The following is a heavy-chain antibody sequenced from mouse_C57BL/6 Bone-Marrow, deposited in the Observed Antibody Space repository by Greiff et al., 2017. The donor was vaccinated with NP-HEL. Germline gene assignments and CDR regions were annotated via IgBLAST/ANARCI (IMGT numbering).Heavy chain of an antibody. V-gene: IGHV1S26*01. D-gene: IGHD4-1*01. CDR3: ARRELGFAWFAY. J-gene: IGHJ3*01. CDR2: INPSSGYT. Sequence: QVQLQQPGAELVKPGASVKLSCKASGYTFTSYTMHWVKQRPGQGLEWIGYINPSSGYTKYNQKFKDKATLTADKSSSTAYMQLSSLTSEDSAVYYCARRELGFAWFAYWGQGTLVTVSA. CDR1: GYTFTSYT.